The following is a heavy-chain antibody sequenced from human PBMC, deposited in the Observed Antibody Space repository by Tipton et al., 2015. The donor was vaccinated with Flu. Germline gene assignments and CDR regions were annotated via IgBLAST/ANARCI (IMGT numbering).Heavy chain of an antibody. D-gene: IGHD6-13*01. CDR1: GDSIGSDYY. CDR3: PRHAGSSTADAFDI. J-gene: IGHJ3*02. V-gene: IGHV4-38-2*01. CDR2: IHKTGST. Sequence: TLSLTCSVSGDSIGSDYYWAWIRQPPGKGLEWIGNIHKTGSTYFNPSLRSRVTFSVDTSKNQFSLRLASVTAADTAVYYCPRHAGSSTADAFDIWGQGTLVSVSS.